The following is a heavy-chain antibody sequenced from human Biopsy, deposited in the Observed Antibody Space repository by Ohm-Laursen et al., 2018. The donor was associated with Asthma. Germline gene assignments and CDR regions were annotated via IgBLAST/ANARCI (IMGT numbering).Heavy chain of an antibody. CDR3: ARHWDWGSFFDY. CDR1: GGSMSSSSYY. V-gene: IGHV4-39*01. Sequence: GTLSLTCTVSGGSMSSSSYYWGWIRQPPGKGLEWMGSISYTGSAYHNPPLKSRVTISVDTSKTHFSLKLSSVTAADTAVYYCARHWDWGSFFDYWGQGTPVTVSS. D-gene: IGHD7-27*01. CDR2: ISYTGSA. J-gene: IGHJ4*02.